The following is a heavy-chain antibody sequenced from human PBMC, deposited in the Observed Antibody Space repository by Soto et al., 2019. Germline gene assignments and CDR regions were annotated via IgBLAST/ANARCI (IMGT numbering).Heavy chain of an antibody. Sequence: QVQLVESGGGVVQPGRSLRLSCAASGFTFSSHGMHWVRQATGKGLEWVAVIWYDASNKYYSDSVKGRFTISRDNSKNTLYLQMNSLRFEDTAMYYRASEDSNEERQDLHYWGQGLLVTVSS. CDR3: ASEDSNEERQDLHY. CDR1: GFTFSSHG. D-gene: IGHD1-1*01. J-gene: IGHJ4*02. CDR2: IWYDASNK. V-gene: IGHV3-33*01.